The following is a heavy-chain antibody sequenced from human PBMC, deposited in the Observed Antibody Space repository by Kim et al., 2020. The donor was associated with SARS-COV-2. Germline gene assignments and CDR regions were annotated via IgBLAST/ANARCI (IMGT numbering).Heavy chain of an antibody. CDR1: GFTFRNYC. CDR2: VAIGGNRA. Sequence: GGSRRLSCAASGFTFRNYCRKWGSTGSGKGLDWVSAVAIGGNRAYYADSVKGRFTISRDNSKNILYLQMNSLRAEDTAIYYCAKVRAGAYGMDVWGQGTAVTVSS. D-gene: IGHD1-26*01. J-gene: IGHJ6*02. CDR3: AKVRAGAYGMDV. V-gene: IGHV3-23*01.